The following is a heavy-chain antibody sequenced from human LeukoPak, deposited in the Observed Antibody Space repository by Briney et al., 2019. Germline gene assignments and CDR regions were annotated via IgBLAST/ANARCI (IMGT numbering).Heavy chain of an antibody. CDR2: ISSSSTYI. CDR3: ARVRATSFDY. Sequence: GGSLRLSCAASGFNFSSYSMNWVRQAPGKGLEWVSSISSSSTYIYYADSMKGRFTISRDNAKNSLYLQMNSLRAEDTALYYCARVRATSFDYWGQGTLVTVSS. J-gene: IGHJ4*02. D-gene: IGHD1-26*01. V-gene: IGHV3-21*04. CDR1: GFNFSSYS.